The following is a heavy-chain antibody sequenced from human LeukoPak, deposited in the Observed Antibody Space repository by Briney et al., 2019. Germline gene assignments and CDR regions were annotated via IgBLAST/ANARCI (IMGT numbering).Heavy chain of an antibody. CDR1: GYTFTSYG. CDR3: ARGWFGELLYFPILLDY. Sequence: ASVKVSCKASGYTFTSYGISWVRQAPGQGLEWMGWINPNSGGTNYAQKFQGRVTMTRDTSISTAYMELSRLRSDDTAVYYCARGWFGELLYFPILLDYWGQGTLVTVSS. V-gene: IGHV1-2*02. J-gene: IGHJ4*02. D-gene: IGHD3-10*01. CDR2: INPNSGGT.